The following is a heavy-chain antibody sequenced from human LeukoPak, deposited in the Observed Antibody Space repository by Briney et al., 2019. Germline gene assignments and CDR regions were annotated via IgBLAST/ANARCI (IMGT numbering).Heavy chain of an antibody. CDR1: GYTFSTYW. Sequence: GESLKISCKHSGYTFSTYWIGWVRQMPGKGLEWMGNIYPGASDTTYSPSFQGQVTISADMSINTAYLQWSSLKASDTAMYYCARRQRNGWSPDYWGQGTLVTVSS. V-gene: IGHV5-51*01. J-gene: IGHJ4*02. CDR3: ARRQRNGWSPDY. D-gene: IGHD6-19*01. CDR2: IYPGASDT.